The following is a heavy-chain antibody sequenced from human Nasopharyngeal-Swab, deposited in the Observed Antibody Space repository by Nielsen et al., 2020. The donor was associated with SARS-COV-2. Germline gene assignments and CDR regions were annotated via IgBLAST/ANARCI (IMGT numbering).Heavy chain of an antibody. V-gene: IGHV1-8*01. CDR3: ARGLYLKQLVIQYYMDV. D-gene: IGHD6-13*01. CDR1: GYTFTSYD. Sequence: ASVKVSCKASGYTFTSYDINWVRQATGQGLEWMGWMNPNSGNTGYAQKFQGRVTMTRNTSISTAYMELSSLRSEDTAVYYCARGLYLKQLVIQYYMDVWGKGTTVNVSS. J-gene: IGHJ6*03. CDR2: MNPNSGNT.